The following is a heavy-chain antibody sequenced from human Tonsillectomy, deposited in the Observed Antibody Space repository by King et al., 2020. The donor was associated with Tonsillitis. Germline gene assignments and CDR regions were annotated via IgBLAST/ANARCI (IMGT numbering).Heavy chain of an antibody. CDR1: GYTFTSYY. J-gene: IGHJ5*02. D-gene: IGHD2-2*01. V-gene: IGHV1-46*01. Sequence: QLVQSGAEVKKPGASVKVSCKASGYTFTSYYMHWVRQAPGQGLEWMGMINPSGGTTSYAQKFQGRVTMTRDTSTNTVYMELSSLRSEDTAVYYCARDRPCSSASCYGGSWFDPWGKGTLVTVCS. CDR2: INPSGGTT. CDR3: ARDRPCSSASCYGGSWFDP.